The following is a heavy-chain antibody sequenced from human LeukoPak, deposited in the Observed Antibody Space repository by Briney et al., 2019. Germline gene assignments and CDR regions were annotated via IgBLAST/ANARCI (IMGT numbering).Heavy chain of an antibody. J-gene: IGHJ4*02. CDR1: GFTFSNYW. V-gene: IGHV3-7*01. D-gene: IGHD2-2*01. CDR3: ARDPCCYSSSWGPYFDY. CDR2: IKADGSEK. Sequence: GGSLRLSCAASGFTFSNYWIRWVRQAPEKGLEWVANIKADGSEKQYVDSVKGRFTISRDNAKNSLYLQMNSLRAEDTAVYYCARDPCCYSSSWGPYFDYWGQGTLVTVSS.